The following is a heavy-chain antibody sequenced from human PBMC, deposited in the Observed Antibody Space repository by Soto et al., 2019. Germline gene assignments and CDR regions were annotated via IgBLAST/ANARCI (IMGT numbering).Heavy chain of an antibody. J-gene: IGHJ6*02. CDR2: NNHSGST. D-gene: IGHD6-13*01. Sequence: PSETLSLTCAVYGGSFSGYYSSWILQPPQKGQEWIGENNHSGSTNYNPSLKSRVTISVDTTKNQFSLKLSSVSAADTAVYYCFMALTGIAAAGTIYYYYGMDVWGQGTTVTVSS. CDR3: FMALTGIAAAGTIYYYYGMDV. V-gene: IGHV4-34*01. CDR1: GGSFSGYY.